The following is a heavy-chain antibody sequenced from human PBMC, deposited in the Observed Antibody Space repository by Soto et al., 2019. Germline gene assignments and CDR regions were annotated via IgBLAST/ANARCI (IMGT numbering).Heavy chain of an antibody. CDR1: GYTFTTYD. CDR3: ARGRLDYFDYDSRRTFDY. CDR2: MNPNSGNT. V-gene: IGHV1-8*01. J-gene: IGHJ4*02. Sequence: QVQLVQSGAEVKRPGASVKVSCKASGYTFTTYDINWVRQATGQGLEWLGWMNPNSGNTGYAQRLQGRVTMTRNNSINTAYMELSSLRSDDTALYDCARGRLDYFDYDSRRTFDYWGQGTLVTVSS. D-gene: IGHD3-16*01.